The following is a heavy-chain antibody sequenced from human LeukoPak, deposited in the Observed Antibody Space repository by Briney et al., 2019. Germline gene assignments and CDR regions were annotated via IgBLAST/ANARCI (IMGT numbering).Heavy chain of an antibody. Sequence: GASVKVSRKASGYTFTSYGISWVRQAPGQGLEWMGWISAYNGNTNYAQKLQGRVTMTTDTSTSTAYMELRSLRSDDTAVYYCARIRYYYDSSGYYSYYFDYWGQGTLVTVSS. V-gene: IGHV1-18*01. J-gene: IGHJ4*02. CDR2: ISAYNGNT. CDR3: ARIRYYYDSSGYYSYYFDY. CDR1: GYTFTSYG. D-gene: IGHD3-22*01.